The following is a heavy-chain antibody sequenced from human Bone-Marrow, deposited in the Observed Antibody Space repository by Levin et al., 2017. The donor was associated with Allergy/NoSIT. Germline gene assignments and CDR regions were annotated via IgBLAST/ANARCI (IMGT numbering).Heavy chain of an antibody. CDR3: AKDPSYDFLSRGNWFDP. CDR2: ISGSGGST. J-gene: IGHJ5*02. V-gene: IGHV3-23*01. CDR1: GFTFSSYA. D-gene: IGHD3-3*01. Sequence: PGGSLRLSCAASGFTFSSYAMSWVRQAPGKGLEWVSAISGSGGSTSYADSVKGRFTISRDTPKNTLYLKMNSLRAEDTAVYYCAKDPSYDFLSRGNWFDPWGQGTLVTVSS.